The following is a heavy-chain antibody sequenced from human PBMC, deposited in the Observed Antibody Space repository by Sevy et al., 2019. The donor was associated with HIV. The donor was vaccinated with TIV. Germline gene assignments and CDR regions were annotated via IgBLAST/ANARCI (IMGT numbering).Heavy chain of an antibody. CDR2: IYHSGST. J-gene: IGHJ6*02. CDR1: GGSISSGGYS. Sequence: SETLSLTCAVSGGSISSGGYSWSWIRQPPGKGLEWIGYIYHSGSTYYNPSLKSRVTISVDRSKNQFSLKLSSVTAADTAVYYCARRSSSSGLRYYYYGMDVWGQGTTVTVSS. V-gene: IGHV4-30-2*01. D-gene: IGHD6-6*01. CDR3: ARRSSSSGLRYYYYGMDV.